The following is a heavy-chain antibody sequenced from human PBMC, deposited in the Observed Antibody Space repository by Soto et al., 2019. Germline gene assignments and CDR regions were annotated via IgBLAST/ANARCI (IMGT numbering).Heavy chain of an antibody. CDR2: INHSGST. J-gene: IGHJ5*02. V-gene: IGHV4-34*01. Sequence: QVQLQQWGAGLLKPSETLSLTCAVYGGSFSGYYWSWIRQPPGKGLEWIGEINHSGSTNYNPSLKSRVTISVDTSKNQYSLQLSSVPAADTAVYYCARATNLYDYVWGSYRWSGWFDPWGQGTLVTVSS. CDR3: ARATNLYDYVWGSYRWSGWFDP. D-gene: IGHD3-16*02. CDR1: GGSFSGYY.